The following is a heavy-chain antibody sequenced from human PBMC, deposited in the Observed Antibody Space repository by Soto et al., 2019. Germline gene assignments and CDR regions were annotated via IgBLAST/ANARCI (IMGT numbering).Heavy chain of an antibody. CDR1: GFTFSSYA. CDR2: ISYDGSNK. Sequence: QVQLVESGGGVVQPGRSLSLSCAASGFTFSSYAMHWVRQAPGKGLEWVAVISYDGSNKYYADSVKGRFTISRDNSKNPLYLQMNSLRAEDTAVYYCARGLDTAMVYYYYGMDVWGQGTTVTVSS. CDR3: ARGLDTAMVYYYYGMDV. V-gene: IGHV3-30-3*01. D-gene: IGHD5-18*01. J-gene: IGHJ6*02.